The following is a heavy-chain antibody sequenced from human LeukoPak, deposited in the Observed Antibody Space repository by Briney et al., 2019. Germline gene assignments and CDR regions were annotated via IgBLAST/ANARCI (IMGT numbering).Heavy chain of an antibody. V-gene: IGHV3-21*01. D-gene: IGHD3-9*01. CDR3: ARVLGTYYDILTRGSAFDI. J-gene: IGHJ3*02. CDR1: GFTFSSYS. Sequence: GGSLRLSCAASGFTFSSYSMNWVRQAPGKGLEWVSSISSSSSYIYYADSVKGRFTISRDNAKNSLYLQMNSLRAEDTAVYYCARVLGTYYDILTRGSAFDIWGQGTMVTVSS. CDR2: ISSSSSYI.